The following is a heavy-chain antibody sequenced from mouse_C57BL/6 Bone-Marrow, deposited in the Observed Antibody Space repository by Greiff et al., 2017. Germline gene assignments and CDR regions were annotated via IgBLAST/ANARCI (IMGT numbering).Heavy chain of an antibody. D-gene: IGHD1-1*01. J-gene: IGHJ3*01. Sequence: DVQLQESGAELVRPGASVKLSCTASGFNIKDDYMHWVKQRPEQGLEWIGWIDPENGDTEYASKFQGKAPITADTSSNTAYLQVSSLTAEDTAVYYWTTTTTVVATEGFAYWGQGTLVTVSA. CDR2: IDPENGDT. CDR3: TTTTTVVATEGFAY. CDR1: GFNIKDDY. V-gene: IGHV14-4*01.